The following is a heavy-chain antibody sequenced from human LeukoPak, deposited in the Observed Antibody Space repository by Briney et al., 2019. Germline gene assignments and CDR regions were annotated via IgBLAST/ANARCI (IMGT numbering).Heavy chain of an antibody. V-gene: IGHV4-61*01. J-gene: IGHJ6*03. CDR2: IYYSGST. D-gene: IGHD3-3*01. CDR3: ASGYYDFWSGYYRDYYYMDV. CDR1: GGSISSSSYY. Sequence: SETLSLTCTVSGGSISSSSYYWSWIRQPPGKGLEWIGYIYYSGSTNYNPSLKSRVTISVDTSKNQFSLKLSSVTAADTAVYYCASGYYDFWSGYYRDYYYMDVWGKGTTVTVSS.